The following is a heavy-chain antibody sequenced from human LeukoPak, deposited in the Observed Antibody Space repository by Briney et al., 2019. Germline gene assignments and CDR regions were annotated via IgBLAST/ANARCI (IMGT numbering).Heavy chain of an antibody. V-gene: IGHV1-2*02. CDR1: GYTFTGYY. J-gene: IGHJ4*02. CDR3: ARDRQYYDSSGYYYEYYFDY. CDR2: INPSSGGT. D-gene: IGHD3-22*01. Sequence: ASVKVSCKASGYTFTGYYMHWVRQAPGQGLEWMGWINPSSGGTNYAQKFQGRVTMTRDTSISTAYMELSRLRSDDTAVYYCARDRQYYDSSGYYYEYYFDYWGQGTLVTVSS.